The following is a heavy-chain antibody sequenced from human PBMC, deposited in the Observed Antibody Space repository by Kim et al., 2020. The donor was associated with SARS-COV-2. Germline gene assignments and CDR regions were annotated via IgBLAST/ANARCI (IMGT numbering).Heavy chain of an antibody. CDR1: GYTFTNHA. J-gene: IGHJ4*02. CDR2: INTNTGSP. Sequence: ASVKVSCKASGYTFTNHAINWVRQAPGRGLEGMGWINTNTGSPTYAPDFTGRFVLPLDTSVSTAYLQIRSLDDEDTALYYCARGVWGGYRYIDSLGQVT. V-gene: IGHV7-4-1*02. CDR3: ARGVWGGYRYIDS. D-gene: IGHD3-16*02.